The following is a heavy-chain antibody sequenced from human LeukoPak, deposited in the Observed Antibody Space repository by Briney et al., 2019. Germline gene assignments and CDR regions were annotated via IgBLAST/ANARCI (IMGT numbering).Heavy chain of an antibody. V-gene: IGHV3-53*01. D-gene: IGHD1-26*01. CDR1: GFTVSSNY. CDR3: ARDGVGAKAAIPFDI. CDR2: IYSGGST. J-gene: IGHJ3*02. Sequence: GGSLRLSCAASGFTVSSNYMSWVRQAPGKGLEWVSLIYSGGSTYYADSVKGRFTISRDNSKNTLYLQMNSLRAEDTAVYYCARDGVGAKAAIPFDIWGQGTMVTVSS.